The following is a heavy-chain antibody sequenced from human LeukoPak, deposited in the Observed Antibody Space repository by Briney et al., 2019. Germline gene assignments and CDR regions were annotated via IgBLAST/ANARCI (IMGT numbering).Heavy chain of an antibody. J-gene: IGHJ6*04. Sequence: GGSLRLSCASSGFTFTAYSMNWVRQAPGRGLEWISFISSSGHYIYYAGSLKGRFTISRDNANSSLYLQISTLKAEGTAVYYCTRQWLRVMDVWGKGTTVTVSS. V-gene: IGHV3-21*01. CDR3: TRQWLRVMDV. D-gene: IGHD6-19*01. CDR1: GFTFTAYS. CDR2: ISSSGHYI.